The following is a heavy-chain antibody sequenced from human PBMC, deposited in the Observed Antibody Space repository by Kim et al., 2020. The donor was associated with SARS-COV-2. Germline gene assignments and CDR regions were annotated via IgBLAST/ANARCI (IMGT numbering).Heavy chain of an antibody. Sequence: ASVKVSCKASGYTFTSYGISWVRQAPGQGLEWMGWISAYNGNTNYAQKLQGRVTMTTDTSTSTAYMELRSLRSDDTAVYYCARVASTYYDFWSGYPEIDYWGQGTLVTVSS. CDR1: GYTFTSYG. V-gene: IGHV1-18*04. J-gene: IGHJ4*02. CDR3: ARVASTYYDFWSGYPEIDY. D-gene: IGHD3-3*01. CDR2: ISAYNGNT.